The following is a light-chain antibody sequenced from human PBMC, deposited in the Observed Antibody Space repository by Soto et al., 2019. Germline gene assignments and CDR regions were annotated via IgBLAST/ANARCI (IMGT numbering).Light chain of an antibody. J-gene: IGLJ1*01. CDR1: SSDVGGYNY. CDR2: EVT. V-gene: IGLV2-14*01. CDR3: SSYTSSTTLV. Sequence: QSALTQPASVSGSPGQSITISCTGTSSDVGGYNYVSWYQQELGKAPKLMIYEVTNRPSGVSNRFSGSKSGNTASLTISGLQAEDEADYYCSSYTSSTTLVFGTGTKLTVL.